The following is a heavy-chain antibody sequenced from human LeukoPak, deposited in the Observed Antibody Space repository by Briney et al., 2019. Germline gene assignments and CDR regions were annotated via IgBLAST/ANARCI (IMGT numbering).Heavy chain of an antibody. CDR2: IIPILGIP. J-gene: IGHJ5*02. CDR3: AGSGGGVNPYDSSAYYST. CDR1: GGTFSSYV. V-gene: IGHV1-69*04. Sequence: GASVKVSCKASGGTFSSYVISWVRQAPGQGLEWMGRIIPILGIPNYAQKFQGRVTITADKSASTAYMELSSLRSEDTAVYYCAGSGGGVNPYDSSAYYSTWGQGTLVTVSS. D-gene: IGHD3-22*01.